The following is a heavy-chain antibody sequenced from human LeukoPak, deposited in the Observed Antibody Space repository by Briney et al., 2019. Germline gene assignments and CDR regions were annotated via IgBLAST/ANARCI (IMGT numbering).Heavy chain of an antibody. CDR3: AKMGLNTRYEH. Sequence: SETLSLTCAVSGGSISTSSYYWSWIRQPPGKGLEWTGTVSSSGYTFYSSSLESRVTISVDTSKNHFSLRLTSVTAADTALYYCAKMGLNTRYEHWGQGIQVTVSS. J-gene: IGHJ4*02. CDR2: VSSSGYT. V-gene: IGHV4-39*02. D-gene: IGHD3-16*01. CDR1: GGSISTSSYY.